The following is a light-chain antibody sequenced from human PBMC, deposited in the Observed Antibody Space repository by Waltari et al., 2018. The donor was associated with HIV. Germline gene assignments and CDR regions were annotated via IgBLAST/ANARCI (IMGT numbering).Light chain of an antibody. CDR3: ASWDDKLDGWV. J-gene: IGLJ3*02. V-gene: IGLV1-44*01. Sequence: QSLLPQPPSASGTPGQRVTISCSGSYSNIGSNTVNWHQQLPGSAPRALIYNNDQRPSGFPDRFSGSKSGTSASLAISGLQSEDQGDYYCASWDDKLDGWVVGGGTRLTVL. CDR2: NND. CDR1: YSNIGSNT.